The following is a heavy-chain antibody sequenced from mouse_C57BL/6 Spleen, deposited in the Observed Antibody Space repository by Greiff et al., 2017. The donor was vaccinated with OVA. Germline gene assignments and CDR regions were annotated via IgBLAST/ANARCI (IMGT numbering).Heavy chain of an antibody. V-gene: IGHV3-1*01. CDR2: ISYSGST. Sequence: VQLQQSGPGMVKPSQSLSLTCTVTGYSITSGYDWHWIRHFPGNKLEWMGYISYSGSTNYNPSLKSRISITHDTSKNHFFLKLNSVTTEDTATYYCARDYGSPYWYFDVWGTGTTVTVSS. CDR1: GYSITSGYD. D-gene: IGHD1-1*01. J-gene: IGHJ1*03. CDR3: ARDYGSPYWYFDV.